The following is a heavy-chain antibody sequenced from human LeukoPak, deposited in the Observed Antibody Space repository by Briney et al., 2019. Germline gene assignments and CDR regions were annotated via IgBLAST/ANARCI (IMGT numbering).Heavy chain of an antibody. Sequence: ASVKVSCKASGYTFTSYDINWVRQATGQGLEWMGWMNPNSGNTGYAQKFQGRVTMTRNTSISTAYMELSSLRSEDTAVYYCARGVIVVVPAAQYGMDVWGQGTTVTVSS. CDR3: ARGVIVVVPAAQYGMDV. CDR2: MNPNSGNT. V-gene: IGHV1-8*01. J-gene: IGHJ6*02. D-gene: IGHD2-2*01. CDR1: GYTFTSYD.